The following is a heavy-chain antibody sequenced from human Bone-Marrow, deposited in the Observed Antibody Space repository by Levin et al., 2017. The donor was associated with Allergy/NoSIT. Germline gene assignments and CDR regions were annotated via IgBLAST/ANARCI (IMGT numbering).Heavy chain of an antibody. CDR3: ARYYGSGSYYNDPLYYYYMDV. Sequence: SETLSLTCTVSGGSISSYYWSWIRQPPGKGLEWIGYIYYSGSTNYNPSLKSRVTISVDTSKNQFSLKLSSVTAADTAVYYCARYYGSGSYYNDPLYYYYMDVWGKGTTVTVSS. D-gene: IGHD3-10*01. V-gene: IGHV4-59*08. CDR2: IYYSGST. CDR1: GGSISSYY. J-gene: IGHJ6*03.